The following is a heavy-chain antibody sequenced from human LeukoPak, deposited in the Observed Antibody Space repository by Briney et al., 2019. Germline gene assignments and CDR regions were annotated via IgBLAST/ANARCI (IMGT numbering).Heavy chain of an antibody. CDR3: AKERDLNWFDP. Sequence: GGSLRLSCAASGFTFSSYWMSWVRQAPGKGLEWVANIKQDGSEKYYVDSVKGRFTISRDNAKNSLYLQMNSLRAEDMAVYYCAKERDLNWFDPWGQGTLVTVSS. CDR1: GFTFSSYW. V-gene: IGHV3-7*01. D-gene: IGHD5-24*01. J-gene: IGHJ5*02. CDR2: IKQDGSEK.